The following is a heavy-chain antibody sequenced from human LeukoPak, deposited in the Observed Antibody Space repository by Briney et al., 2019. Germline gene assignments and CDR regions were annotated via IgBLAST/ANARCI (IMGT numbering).Heavy chain of an antibody. CDR2: INPNSGGT. D-gene: IGHD5-12*01. J-gene: IGHJ4*02. Sequence: ASVKLSCKASGYTFTGYYMHWVRQAPGQGLEWMGWINPNSGGTNYAQKFQGRVTMTRDTSISTAYMELSRLRSDDTAVYYCARADIVATISNYWGQGTLVTVSS. CDR3: ARADIVATISNY. V-gene: IGHV1-2*02. CDR1: GYTFTGYY.